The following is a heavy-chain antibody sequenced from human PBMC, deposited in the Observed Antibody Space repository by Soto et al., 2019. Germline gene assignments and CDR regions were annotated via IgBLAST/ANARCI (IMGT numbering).Heavy chain of an antibody. Sequence: QVQLQESGPGLVKPSETLSLTCTVSGGSISSYYWSWIRQPPGKGLEWIGYIYYSGSTNYNPSLKSRVTISVDTSKNQFSLKLSSVTAADTAVYYCARGSRSSGYYYVGPNYWGQGTLVTVSS. CDR3: ARGSRSSGYYYVGPNY. CDR2: IYYSGST. V-gene: IGHV4-59*01. J-gene: IGHJ4*02. CDR1: GGSISSYY. D-gene: IGHD3-22*01.